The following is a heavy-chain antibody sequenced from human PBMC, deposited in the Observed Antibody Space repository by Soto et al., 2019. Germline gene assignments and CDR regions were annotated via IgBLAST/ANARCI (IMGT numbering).Heavy chain of an antibody. Sequence: QVQLQESGPGLVKPSETLSLTCSVSGDSISSYYWSWIRQTAGEGLEWIGRIYTSGDTNYNPSLKSRVTMSVDTSKNQFSLKLSSVTAADTAVYYCAREYTETVAGPTPYYFDYWGQGTLVTVSS. D-gene: IGHD6-19*01. CDR3: AREYTETVAGPTPYYFDY. CDR1: GDSISSYY. J-gene: IGHJ4*02. V-gene: IGHV4-4*07. CDR2: IYTSGDT.